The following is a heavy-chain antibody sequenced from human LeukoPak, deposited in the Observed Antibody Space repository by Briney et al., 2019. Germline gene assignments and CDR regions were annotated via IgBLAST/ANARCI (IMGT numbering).Heavy chain of an antibody. Sequence: ASVKVSCKVSGYTLTELSMHWVRQAPGKGLEWMGGFDPEDGVTIYAQKFQGRVTMTEDTSTDTAYMELSSLRSEDTAVYYCATWHIPSYDSSGHLDYWGQGTLVTVSS. CDR3: ATWHIPSYDSSGHLDY. CDR2: FDPEDGVT. CDR1: GYTLTELS. V-gene: IGHV1-24*01. J-gene: IGHJ4*02. D-gene: IGHD3-22*01.